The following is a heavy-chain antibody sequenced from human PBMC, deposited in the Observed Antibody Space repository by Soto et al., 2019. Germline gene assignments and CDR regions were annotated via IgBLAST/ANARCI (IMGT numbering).Heavy chain of an antibody. J-gene: IGHJ5*02. D-gene: IGHD3-3*01. CDR2: IIPIFGTA. V-gene: IGHV1-69*13. Sequence: GASVKVSCKASGGTFSSYAISWVRQAPGQGLEWMGGIIPIFGTANYAQKFQGRVTITADESTSTAYMELSSLRSEDTAVYYCAAPRRRITIFGVVIDNWFDPWGQGTLVTVSS. CDR1: GGTFSSYA. CDR3: AAPRRRITIFGVVIDNWFDP.